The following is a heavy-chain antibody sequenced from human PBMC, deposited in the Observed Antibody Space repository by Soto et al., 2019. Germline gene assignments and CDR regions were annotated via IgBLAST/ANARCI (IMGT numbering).Heavy chain of an antibody. D-gene: IGHD2-2*03. CDR1: GGSFSGYY. CDR3: ARGGGYCSSTSCYAWMGYYYYMDV. J-gene: IGHJ6*03. CDR2: INHSGST. V-gene: IGHV4-34*01. Sequence: QVQLQQWGAGLLKPSETLSLTCAVYGGSFSGYYWSWIRQPPGKGLEWIGEINHSGSTNYTPSLKCRVTISVATSKNQFSLNLSSVTAADTAVYYCARGGGYCSSTSCYAWMGYYYYMDVWGKGTTVTDSS.